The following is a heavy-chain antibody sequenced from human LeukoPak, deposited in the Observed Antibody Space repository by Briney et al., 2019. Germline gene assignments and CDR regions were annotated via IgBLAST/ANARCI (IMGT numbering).Heavy chain of an antibody. CDR2: IITQFGTT. J-gene: IGHJ4*02. V-gene: IGHV1-69*13. CDR1: GGTATTNS. Sequence: SVKVSCKTLGGTATTNSINRVRHAPGQGLEFVGGIITQFGTTDYAQKFQGRVTVTADLSTTTVYMELSSLGSDDTAIYYCSRAANIGSSPRLYYWGQGTLVTVS. CDR3: SRAANIGSSPRLYY. D-gene: IGHD2/OR15-2a*01.